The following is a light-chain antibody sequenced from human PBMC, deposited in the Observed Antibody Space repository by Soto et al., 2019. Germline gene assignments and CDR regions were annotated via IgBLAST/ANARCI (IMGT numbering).Light chain of an antibody. CDR2: EAS. CDR1: QCINTY. CDR3: QQRHTWPTT. Sequence: EIVLTQSPATLSLSPGERATLSCRASQCINTYVAWYQHRPGQGPRLLIYEASKRATGIPARFSGSGSGTDFTLTISSLEPEDFGIYYCQQRHTWPTTFGGGAKVEI. V-gene: IGKV3-11*01. J-gene: IGKJ4*01.